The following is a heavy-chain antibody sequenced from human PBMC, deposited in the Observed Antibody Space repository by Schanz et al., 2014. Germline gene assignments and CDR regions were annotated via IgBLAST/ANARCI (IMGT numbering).Heavy chain of an antibody. D-gene: IGHD3-22*01. CDR2: ISGGGGTT. J-gene: IGHJ4*02. Sequence: EVQLMESGGGLVKPGGSLRLSCEASGFTFSSYAMSWVRQAPGKGLEWVSAISGGGGTTYYADSVKGRFTISRDNSKNTLYLQMNSLRAEDTAVYYCAKDRSWDYDSSGYFDYWGQGTLVTVSS. CDR1: GFTFSSYA. V-gene: IGHV3-23*01. CDR3: AKDRSWDYDSSGYFDY.